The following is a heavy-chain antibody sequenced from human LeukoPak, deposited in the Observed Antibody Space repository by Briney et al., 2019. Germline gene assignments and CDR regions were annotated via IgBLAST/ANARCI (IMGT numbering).Heavy chain of an antibody. CDR1: GGSVSSGSNY. CDR2: IYYSGST. V-gene: IGHV4-61*01. Sequence: PSETLSLTCTVSGGSVSSGSNYWSWIRQPPGKRLEWIGYIYYSGSTNYNPSLNSRVTISLDTSKNQFSLNLSSVTAADTAVYYCARATPGFSSGWFNNWFDPWGQGTLVTVSS. CDR3: ARATPGFSSGWFNNWFDP. J-gene: IGHJ5*02. D-gene: IGHD6-19*01.